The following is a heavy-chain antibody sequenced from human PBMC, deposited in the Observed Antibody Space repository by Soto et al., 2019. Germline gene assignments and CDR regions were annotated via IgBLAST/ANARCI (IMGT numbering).Heavy chain of an antibody. V-gene: IGHV1-8*01. Sequence: QVQLVQSGAEVKKPGASVKVSCKASGYTFTSYDINWVRQATGQGLEWMGWMNPNSGNTGYAQKFQGRVTMTRNTSISTAYMELSSLRSEDTAVYYCARRNNDYSNYVGYSDYWGQGTPVTVSS. CDR3: ARRNNDYSNYVGYSDY. CDR1: GYTFTSYD. CDR2: MNPNSGNT. J-gene: IGHJ4*02. D-gene: IGHD4-4*01.